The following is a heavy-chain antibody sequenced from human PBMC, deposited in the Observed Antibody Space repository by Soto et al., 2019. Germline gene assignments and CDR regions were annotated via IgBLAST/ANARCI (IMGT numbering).Heavy chain of an antibody. CDR2: IYPGGVNI. CDR1: GYSFTSNY. J-gene: IGHJ5*02. CDR3: ARDQSWHDLVWWFHP. V-gene: IGHV1-46*03. D-gene: IGHD1-1*01. Sequence: ASVKVSCKAIGYSFTSNYMPWVRQAPGQGLEWMGTIYPGGVNIGYAQKFKGRVTMTKDTSTSTVYMELNSLTSEDTAVYYCARDQSWHDLVWWFHPWGQGTLVTVST.